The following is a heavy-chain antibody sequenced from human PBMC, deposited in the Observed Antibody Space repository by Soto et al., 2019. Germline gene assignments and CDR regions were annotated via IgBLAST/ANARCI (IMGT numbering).Heavy chain of an antibody. CDR2: ISSSGSTI. D-gene: IGHD3-16*02. CDR1: GFTFSSYE. V-gene: IGHV3-48*03. Sequence: PGGSLRLSCAASGFTFSSYEMNWVRQAPGKGLEWVSYISSSGSTIYYADSVKGRFTISRDNAKNSLYLQMNSLRAEDTAVYYCARILRLGELSLGDFDYWGQGTLVTVSS. CDR3: ARILRLGELSLGDFDY. J-gene: IGHJ4*02.